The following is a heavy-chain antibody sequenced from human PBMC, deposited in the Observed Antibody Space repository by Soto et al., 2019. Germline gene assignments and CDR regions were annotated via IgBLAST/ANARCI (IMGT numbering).Heavy chain of an antibody. CDR2: VIPNLGVT. Sequence: SVKVSCKASGGTLSSYTFSWVRQAPGQGLEWMGRVIPNLGVTNYAKKFQGRFTIVVDTSTSTAYMELNSLRYEDTAVYYCAREKGCCSDTSCPDFDYWGQGTLVSVSS. CDR1: GGTLSSYT. CDR3: AREKGCCSDTSCPDFDY. V-gene: IGHV1-69*04. D-gene: IGHD2-15*01. J-gene: IGHJ4*02.